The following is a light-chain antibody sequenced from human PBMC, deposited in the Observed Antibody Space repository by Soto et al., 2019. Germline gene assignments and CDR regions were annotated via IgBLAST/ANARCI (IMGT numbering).Light chain of an antibody. J-gene: IGKJ4*01. CDR2: AAS. CDR1: QSISKY. V-gene: IGKV1-39*01. Sequence: IQMTQSPSSLSASVGDRVTITCRASQSISKYLNWYQQKPGKAPKLLIYAASSLHSGVPSRFSGSGSGTDFTLTISSLQPEDFATYFCPQSYSAPPLTLGGGTNVEFK. CDR3: PQSYSAPPLT.